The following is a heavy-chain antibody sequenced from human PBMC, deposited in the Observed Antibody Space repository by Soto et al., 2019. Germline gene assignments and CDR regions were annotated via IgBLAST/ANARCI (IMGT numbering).Heavy chain of an antibody. J-gene: IGHJ4*02. CDR1: GGSISSSSYY. CDR3: ARHALVYSSGIYYFDY. Sequence: KASETLSLTCTVSGGSISSSSYYWGWIRQPPGKGLEWIGSIYYSGSTYYNPSLESRVTISVDTSKNQFSLKLSSVTAADTAVYYCARHALVYSSGIYYFDYWGQGTLVTVSS. V-gene: IGHV4-39*01. D-gene: IGHD6-19*01. CDR2: IYYSGST.